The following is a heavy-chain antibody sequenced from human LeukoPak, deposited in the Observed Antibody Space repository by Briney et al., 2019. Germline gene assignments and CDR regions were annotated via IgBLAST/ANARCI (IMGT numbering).Heavy chain of an antibody. CDR2: ISAYNGNT. D-gene: IGHD2-21*02. Sequence: ASVKVSCKASGYTFTSYGISWVRQAPGQGLEWMGWISAYNGNTNYAQKLQGRVTMTTDTSTSTAYMELRSLGSDDTAVYYCARTVVTAFFDAFDIWGQGTMVTVSS. J-gene: IGHJ3*02. CDR3: ARTVVTAFFDAFDI. V-gene: IGHV1-18*01. CDR1: GYTFTSYG.